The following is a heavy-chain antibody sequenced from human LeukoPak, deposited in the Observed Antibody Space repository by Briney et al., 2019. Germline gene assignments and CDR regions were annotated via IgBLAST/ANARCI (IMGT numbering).Heavy chain of an antibody. V-gene: IGHV1-69*13. CDR2: IITIFGTA. J-gene: IGHJ4*02. CDR1: GGTFSSYA. Sequence: SVKVSCKASGGTFSSYAISWVRQAPGQGLEWMGGIITIFGTAKYAQKFQGRVTIIADESTSTSYMELSSLRAEDTAVYYCARENSGSYYQFDCWGQGTLVTVSS. D-gene: IGHD1-26*01. CDR3: ARENSGSYYQFDC.